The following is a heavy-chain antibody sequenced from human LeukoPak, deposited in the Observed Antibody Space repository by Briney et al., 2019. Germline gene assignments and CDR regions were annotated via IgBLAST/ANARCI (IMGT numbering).Heavy chain of an antibody. CDR3: AKGDDILTGRNYDY. Sequence: GGSLRLSCAASGFTFSSYAMSWVRQAPGKGLEWVSAISGSGGSTYYADSVKGRFTISRDNSKNTLYLQMNSLRAEDTAVYYCAKGDDILTGRNYDYWGQGTLVTASS. D-gene: IGHD3-9*01. J-gene: IGHJ4*02. V-gene: IGHV3-23*01. CDR1: GFTFSSYA. CDR2: ISGSGGST.